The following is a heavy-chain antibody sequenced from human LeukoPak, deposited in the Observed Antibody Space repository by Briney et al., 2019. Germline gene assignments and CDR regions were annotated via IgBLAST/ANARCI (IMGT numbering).Heavy chain of an antibody. D-gene: IGHD2-2*01. Sequence: SETLSLTRAVYGGSFSGCYWSWIRQPPGKGLEWIGEINHSGSTNYNPSLKSRVTISVDTSKNQFSLKLSSVTAADTAVYYCAIYCSSTSCPNWFDPWGQGTLVTVSS. CDR3: AIYCSSTSCPNWFDP. CDR2: INHSGST. CDR1: GGSFSGCY. V-gene: IGHV4-34*01. J-gene: IGHJ5*02.